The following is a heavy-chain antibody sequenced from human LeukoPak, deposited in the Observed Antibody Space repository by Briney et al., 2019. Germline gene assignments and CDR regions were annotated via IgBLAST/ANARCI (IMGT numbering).Heavy chain of an antibody. CDR3: AKLGSNWNRPAWYEV. J-gene: IGHJ4*02. V-gene: IGHV4-39*01. Sequence: SETLSLTCKVSGGSIRSDTYYWGWIRQPPGKGLEWIANIFYNGSPDYNPSLKSRVNISVDTSKDQFSLNLSSVTAADTAVYYCAKLGSNWNRPAWYEVWGQGTRVTVSS. CDR2: IFYNGSP. CDR1: GGSIRSDTYY. D-gene: IGHD1-1*01.